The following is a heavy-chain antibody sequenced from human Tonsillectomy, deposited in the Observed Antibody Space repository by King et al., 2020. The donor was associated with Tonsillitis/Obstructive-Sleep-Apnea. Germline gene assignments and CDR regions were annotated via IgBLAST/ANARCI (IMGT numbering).Heavy chain of an antibody. V-gene: IGHV3-7*01. D-gene: IGHD4-11*01. J-gene: IGHJ6*03. CDR3: ARVYSSHYYNIDV. CDR2: IKQDGSDI. CDR1: GFTFSTYW. Sequence: VQLVESGGGLVQPGGSLRLSCAASGFTFSTYWMSWVRQAPGKGLEWVTNIKQDGSDIYYVDSVKGRFTISRDNAKNSLYLQMNSLRAEDTAVYYCARVYSSHYYNIDVWGKGTTVTVSS.